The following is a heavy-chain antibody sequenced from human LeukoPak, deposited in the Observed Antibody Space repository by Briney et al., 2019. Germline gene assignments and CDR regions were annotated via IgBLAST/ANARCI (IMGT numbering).Heavy chain of an antibody. CDR1: GYTFTSYG. J-gene: IGHJ4*02. Sequence: APVKVSCKASGYTFTSYGISWVRQAPGQGLEWMGWITAYNGNTNYAQKLQGRVTMTTDTSTSTAYMELRSLRSDGTAVYYCARDSSSVYYDFWSGYPDYWGQGTLVTVSS. D-gene: IGHD3-3*01. V-gene: IGHV1-18*01. CDR2: ITAYNGNT. CDR3: ARDSSSVYYDFWSGYPDY.